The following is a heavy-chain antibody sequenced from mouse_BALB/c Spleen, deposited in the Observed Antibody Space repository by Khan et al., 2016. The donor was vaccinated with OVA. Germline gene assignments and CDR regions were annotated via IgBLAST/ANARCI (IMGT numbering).Heavy chain of an antibody. J-gene: IGHJ3*01. D-gene: IGHD2-14*01. V-gene: IGHV1-26*01. CDR1: GYSFTLYY. CDR3: ARGYDFFAY. CDR2: VNPNTGGS. Sequence: VQLKESGPDLVKPGASVKISCKASGYSFTLYYMTWVKQSHGKSLEWIGRVNPNTGGSDYNQEFKGKAILTVDKSSNTAYMELHSLTSEDSAVYYCARGYDFFAYGGQGTLVTVSA.